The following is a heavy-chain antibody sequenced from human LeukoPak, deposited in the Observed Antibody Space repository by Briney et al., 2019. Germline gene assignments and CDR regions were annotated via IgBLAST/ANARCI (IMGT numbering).Heavy chain of an antibody. D-gene: IGHD4-23*01. CDR3: ARDLGTVVTSSYYYYGMDV. Sequence: ASVKVSCKVSGYTLTELSMHWVRQARGKGLEWMGGFDPEDGETIYAQKFQGRVTMTEDTSTDTAYMELRSLRSDDTAVYYCARDLGTVVTSSYYYYGMDVWGQGTTVTVSS. CDR2: FDPEDGET. J-gene: IGHJ6*02. CDR1: GYTLTELS. V-gene: IGHV1-24*01.